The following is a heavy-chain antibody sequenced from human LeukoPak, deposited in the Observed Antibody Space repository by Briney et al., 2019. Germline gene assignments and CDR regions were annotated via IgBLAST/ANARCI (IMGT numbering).Heavy chain of an antibody. Sequence: GGSLTLSCPLSGFSLSNAWMSWVRHAHEGGREWGGRIKSKSEGGTTESSEPVKGRVNIARDDSKNTLYLQINSLKTEDTAVYYWTTDFDTANDYWGQGTLVTVSS. CDR1: GFSLSNAW. J-gene: IGHJ4*02. CDR3: TTDFDTANDY. V-gene: IGHV3-15*01. D-gene: IGHD5-18*01. CDR2: IKSKSEGGTT.